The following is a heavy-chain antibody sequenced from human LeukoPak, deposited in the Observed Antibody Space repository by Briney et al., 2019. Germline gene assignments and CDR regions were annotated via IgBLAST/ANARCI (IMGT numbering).Heavy chain of an antibody. D-gene: IGHD3-10*01. CDR2: INPNSGGT. CDR3: ARARDYYGSGSYYNAAGY. CDR1: GYTFAGYY. J-gene: IGHJ4*02. Sequence: ASVKVSCKASGYTFAGYYMHWVRQAPGQGLEWMGWINPNSGGTNYAQKFQGRVTMTRDTSISTAYMELSRLRSDDTAVYYCARARDYYGSGSYYNAAGYWGQGTLVTVSS. V-gene: IGHV1-2*02.